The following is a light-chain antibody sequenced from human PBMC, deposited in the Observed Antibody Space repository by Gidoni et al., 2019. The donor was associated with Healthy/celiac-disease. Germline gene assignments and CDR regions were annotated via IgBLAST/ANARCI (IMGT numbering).Light chain of an antibody. V-gene: IGKV1-8*01. CDR2: AAS. CDR3: QQYYSYPLLT. CDR1: QGISSY. Sequence: DPVTITCRASQGISSYLAWYQQKPGKAPKLLIYAASTLQSGVPSRFSGSGSGTDFTLTISCLQSEDFATYYCQQYYSYPLLTFGQXTKVEIK. J-gene: IGKJ1*01.